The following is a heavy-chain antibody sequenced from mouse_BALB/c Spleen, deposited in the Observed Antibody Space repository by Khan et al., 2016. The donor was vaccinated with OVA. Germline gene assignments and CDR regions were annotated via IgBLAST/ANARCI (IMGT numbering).Heavy chain of an antibody. CDR1: GFTFSYYR. CDR2: ITVKSDNSGA. D-gene: IGHD1-1*01. V-gene: IGHV13-2*02. Sequence: VQLVETGGGLVRPGNSLKLSCVTSGFTFSYYRMHWLRQFPGKRLEWIAVITVKSDNSGANYAESVKGRFTISRVDSQSSVYMQMNRLRDEDTATYYCSRGGYYYGTPLDYWGQGTTLTVSS. J-gene: IGHJ2*01. CDR3: SRGGYYYGTPLDY.